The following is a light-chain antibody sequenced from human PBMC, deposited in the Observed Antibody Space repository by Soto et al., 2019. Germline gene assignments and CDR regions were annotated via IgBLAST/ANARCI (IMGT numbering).Light chain of an antibody. CDR2: EVN. J-gene: IGLJ3*02. CDR1: GSDVGDSSH. V-gene: IGLV2-11*01. CDR3: CLSPGSLTWL. Sequence: QSALTQPRPVYGSPGQSVTISCTATGSDVGDSSHVSWYQLHPGKAPKVMIYEVNNRPSGVPDRFSGSKSGSTASLTISGLQAEDEAEYYCCLSPGSLTWLFGGGTKLTVL.